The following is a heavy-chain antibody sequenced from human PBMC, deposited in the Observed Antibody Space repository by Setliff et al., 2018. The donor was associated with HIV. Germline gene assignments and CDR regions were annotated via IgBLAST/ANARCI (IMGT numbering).Heavy chain of an antibody. D-gene: IGHD1-20*01. CDR3: ARFPVLGGMDV. Sequence: GASVKVSCKASGYTFTSYGISWVRQAPGQGLEWMGWISGYNGNTNYAQKLQGRVTMTTDTSTSTAYMELSSLRSEDTAVYYCARFPVLGGMDVWGQGTTVTVSS. J-gene: IGHJ6*02. CDR1: GYTFTSYG. CDR2: ISGYNGNT. V-gene: IGHV1-18*01.